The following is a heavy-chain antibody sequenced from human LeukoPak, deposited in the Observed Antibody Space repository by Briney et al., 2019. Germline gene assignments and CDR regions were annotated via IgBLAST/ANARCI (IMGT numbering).Heavy chain of an antibody. CDR3: ARVEGRFGELPNNWFDP. J-gene: IGHJ5*02. Sequence: GASVKVSCKASGYTFTGYYMHWVRQAPGQGLEWMGWISAYNGNTNYAQKLQGRVTMTTDTSTSTAYMELRSLRSDDTAVYYCARVEGRFGELPNNWFDPWGQGTLVTVSS. V-gene: IGHV1-18*04. CDR1: GYTFTGYY. D-gene: IGHD3-10*01. CDR2: ISAYNGNT.